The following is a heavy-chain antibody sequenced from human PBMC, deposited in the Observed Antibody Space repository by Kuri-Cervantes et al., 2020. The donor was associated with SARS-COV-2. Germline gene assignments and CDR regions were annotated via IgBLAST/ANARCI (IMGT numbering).Heavy chain of an antibody. CDR3: ARPGSYYDSSGYPPFDY. V-gene: IGHV4-4*08. CDR1: GGSMSLHF. CDR2: IYKSGST. D-gene: IGHD3-22*01. Sequence: SETLSLTCTVSGGSMSLHFWSWMRQSPGKGLEWIGSIYKSGSTNYNPSLKGRVTISVDTSKNQFSLKPSSVTAADTAVYYCARPGSYYDSSGYPPFDYWGQGTLVTVSS. J-gene: IGHJ4*02.